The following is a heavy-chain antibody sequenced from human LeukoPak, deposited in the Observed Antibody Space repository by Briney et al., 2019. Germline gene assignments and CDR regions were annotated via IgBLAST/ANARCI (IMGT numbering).Heavy chain of an antibody. Sequence: SETLSLTCTVSGGSISSSSYYWGWIRQPPGKGLERFGSIYYSGSTYYNPSLKSRVTISVDTSKTQFSLKLSSVTAADTAVYYCARHSRYQLASYAIDYWGQGTLVTVSS. D-gene: IGHD2-2*01. J-gene: IGHJ4*02. CDR3: ARHSRYQLASYAIDY. V-gene: IGHV4-39*01. CDR2: IYYSGST. CDR1: GGSISSSSYY.